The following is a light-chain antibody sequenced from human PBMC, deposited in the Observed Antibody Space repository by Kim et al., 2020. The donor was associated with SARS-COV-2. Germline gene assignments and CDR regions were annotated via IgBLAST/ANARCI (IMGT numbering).Light chain of an antibody. Sequence: EIVMTQSPATLSVSPGERATLSCRASQSVGSSLAWYQQKPGQAPRPLIYGASTRATGIPARFSGSGSGTEFTLTISSLQSEDFAVYYCQQSNNWPPMYTFGQGTKLE. CDR3: QQSNNWPPMYT. J-gene: IGKJ2*01. CDR2: GAS. V-gene: IGKV3D-15*01. CDR1: QSVGSS.